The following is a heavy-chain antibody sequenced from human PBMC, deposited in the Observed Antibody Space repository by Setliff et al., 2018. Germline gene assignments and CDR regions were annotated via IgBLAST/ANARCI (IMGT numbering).Heavy chain of an antibody. CDR2: ISAYNGNT. D-gene: IGHD3-3*01. Sequence: ASVKVSCKASGYTFTSYGISWVRQAPGQGLEWMGWISAYNGNTNYAQKLQGRVTMTTDTSTSTAYMELRSLRSDDTAVYCCARSNPRYYDFWSGYSSQEFDYWGQGTLVTVSS. CDR3: ARSNPRYYDFWSGYSSQEFDY. J-gene: IGHJ4*02. CDR1: GYTFTSYG. V-gene: IGHV1-18*01.